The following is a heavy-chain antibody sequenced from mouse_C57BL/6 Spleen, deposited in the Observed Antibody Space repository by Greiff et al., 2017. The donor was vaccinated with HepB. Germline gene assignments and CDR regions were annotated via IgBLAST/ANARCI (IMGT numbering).Heavy chain of an antibody. CDR1: GFTFSSYA. Sequence: EVKLMESGGGLVKPGGSLKLSCAASGFTFSSYAMSWVRQTPEKRLEWVATISDGGSYTYYPDNVKGRFTISRDNAKNNLYLQMSHLKSEDTAMYYCARVRYGFDYWGQGTTLTVSS. CDR3: ARVRYGFDY. V-gene: IGHV5-4*03. J-gene: IGHJ2*01. CDR2: ISDGGSYT. D-gene: IGHD1-1*01.